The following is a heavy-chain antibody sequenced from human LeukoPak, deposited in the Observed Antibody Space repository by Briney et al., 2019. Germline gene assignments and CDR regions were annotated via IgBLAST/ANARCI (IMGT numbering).Heavy chain of an antibody. V-gene: IGHV4-59*01. CDR2: IFFSGST. CDR3: ARDLGEYDYGDYGWFDP. CDR1: NGSMVNYY. D-gene: IGHD4-17*01. J-gene: IGHJ5*02. Sequence: SETLSLTCTVSNGSMVNYYWRWIRQSPGKGLEWIGYIFFSGSTNYNPSLSSRLTISVDTSKNQFSMKLKSVTAADTAVYYCARDLGEYDYGDYGWFDPWGQGTLVTVSS.